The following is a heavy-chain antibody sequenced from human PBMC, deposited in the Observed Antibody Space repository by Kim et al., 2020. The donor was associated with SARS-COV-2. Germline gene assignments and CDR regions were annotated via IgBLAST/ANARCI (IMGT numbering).Heavy chain of an antibody. Sequence: GGSLRLSCEASGFNIRSYGMTWVRQAPGKGLEWVANIKSDGSEKYYVDSVKGRFTISRDNAKNSLYLQMDSLRAEDTAVYFCVRGRGWNDYWGQGTLVT. J-gene: IGHJ4*02. D-gene: IGHD6-19*01. CDR3: VRGRGWNDY. V-gene: IGHV3-7*05. CDR1: GFNIRSYG. CDR2: IKSDGSEK.